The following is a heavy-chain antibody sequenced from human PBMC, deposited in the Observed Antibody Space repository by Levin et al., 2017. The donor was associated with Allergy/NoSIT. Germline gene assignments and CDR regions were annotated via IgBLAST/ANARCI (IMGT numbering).Heavy chain of an antibody. CDR3: ASRTGFSNYAPGIYFDY. V-gene: IGHV4-39*01. J-gene: IGHJ4*02. D-gene: IGHD4-11*01. CDR2: INYSGST. Sequence: SETLSLTCTVSGGSISSSSYYWGWIRQPPGKGLEWIGIINYSGSTYHNPSLKSRVTISVDTSKNQFSLKMSSVTAADTAVYYCASRTGFSNYAPGIYFDYWGQGTLVTVSS. CDR1: GGSISSSSYY.